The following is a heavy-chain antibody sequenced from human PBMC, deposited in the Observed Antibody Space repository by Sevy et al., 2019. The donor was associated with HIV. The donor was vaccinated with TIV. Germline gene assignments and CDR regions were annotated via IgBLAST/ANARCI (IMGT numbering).Heavy chain of an antibody. Sequence: GGSLRLSCAASGFTVNSNYRTWVRQAPGKGLEGVSVIHSDDTTYHADSVKDRFTISRDNFKNTLYLHMSSLRAEDTAVYYCARGKSGYCYALNSWGQGTLVTVSS. D-gene: IGHD5-18*01. V-gene: IGHV3-66*01. CDR2: IHSDDTT. J-gene: IGHJ4*02. CDR3: ARGKSGYCYALNS. CDR1: GFTVNSNY.